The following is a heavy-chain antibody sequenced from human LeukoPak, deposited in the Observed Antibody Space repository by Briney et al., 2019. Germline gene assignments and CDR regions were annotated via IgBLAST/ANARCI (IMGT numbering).Heavy chain of an antibody. CDR1: GFTFRNYW. CDR3: ARAVMVAVAGGRFDY. Sequence: PGGSLRLSCAASGFTFRNYWMGWVRQAPGKGLEWVANTKPDGTAEYYADSVRGRFTTSRDNANNFLYLQMNSLRGEDTAVYYCARAVMVAVAGGRFDYWGQGTLVTVSS. CDR2: TKPDGTAE. V-gene: IGHV3-7*03. J-gene: IGHJ4*02. D-gene: IGHD6-19*01.